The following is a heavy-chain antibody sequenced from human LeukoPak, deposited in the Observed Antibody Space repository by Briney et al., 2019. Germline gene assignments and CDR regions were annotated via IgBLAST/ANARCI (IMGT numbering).Heavy chain of an antibody. CDR1: GYTFTSYG. CDR3: ARGQGHYYDSSGYGY. CDR2: INPNSGGT. J-gene: IGHJ4*02. Sequence: GASVKVSCKASGYTFTSYGISWVRQAPGQGLEWMGWINPNSGGTNYAQKFQGRVTMTRNTSISTAYMELSSLRSEDTAVYYCARGQGHYYDSSGYGYWGQGTLVTVSS. V-gene: IGHV1-8*02. D-gene: IGHD3-22*01.